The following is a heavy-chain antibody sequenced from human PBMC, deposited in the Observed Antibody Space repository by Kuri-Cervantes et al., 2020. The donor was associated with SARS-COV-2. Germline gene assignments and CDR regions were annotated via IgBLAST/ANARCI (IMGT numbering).Heavy chain of an antibody. CDR3: ASINRGARQEAGDY. J-gene: IGHJ4*02. CDR2: ISSSSSYI. D-gene: IGHD1-14*01. V-gene: IGHV3-21*01. CDR1: GFTFSSYS. Sequence: GGSLRLSCAASGFTFSSYSMNWVRQAPGKGLEWVSSISSSSSYIYYADSVKGRFTISRDNAKNSVYLQMNSLRAEDTAVYYCASINRGARQEAGDYWGQGTLVTVSS.